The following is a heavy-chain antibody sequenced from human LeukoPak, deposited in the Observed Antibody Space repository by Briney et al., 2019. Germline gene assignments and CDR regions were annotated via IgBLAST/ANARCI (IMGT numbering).Heavy chain of an antibody. CDR2: INHSGST. CDR1: GGSFSGYY. CDR3: ARAPSTYYDFWSGLRYFDY. J-gene: IGHJ4*02. Sequence: SETLSLTCAVYGGSFSGYYWSWIRQPPGKWLEWIGEINHSGSTNYNPSLKSRVTISVDTSKNQFSLKLSSVTAADTAVYYCARAPSTYYDFWSGLRYFDYWGQGTLVTVSS. V-gene: IGHV4-34*01. D-gene: IGHD3-3*01.